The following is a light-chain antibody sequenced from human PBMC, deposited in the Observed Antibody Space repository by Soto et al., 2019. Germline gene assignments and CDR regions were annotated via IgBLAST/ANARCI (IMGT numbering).Light chain of an antibody. CDR2: GAS. Sequence: EGMFTQSPGTLSLSQGERATLSCGASQSVSNNYLAWYQQKPGQAPRLLIYGASNRATGIPDRFSGSGSGTDFTLTISRLEPEDFAVYYCQQYGRSGTFGQGTNVDIK. CDR1: QSVSNNY. J-gene: IGKJ1*01. CDR3: QQYGRSGT. V-gene: IGKV3-20*01.